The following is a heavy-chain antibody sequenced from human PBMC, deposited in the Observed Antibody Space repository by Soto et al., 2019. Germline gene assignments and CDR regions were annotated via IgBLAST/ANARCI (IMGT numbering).Heavy chain of an antibody. CDR1: GGTFSSYA. CDR2: IIPIFGTA. Sequence: ASVNVSCKASGGTFSSYAISWVRQAPGQGLEWMGGIIPIFGTANYAQKFQGRVTITADESTSTAYMELSSLRSEDTAVYYCAARIAVAGTAYYGMDVWGQGTTVTVSS. D-gene: IGHD6-19*01. J-gene: IGHJ6*02. V-gene: IGHV1-69*13. CDR3: AARIAVAGTAYYGMDV.